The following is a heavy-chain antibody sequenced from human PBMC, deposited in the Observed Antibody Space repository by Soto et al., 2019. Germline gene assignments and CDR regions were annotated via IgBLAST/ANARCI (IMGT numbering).Heavy chain of an antibody. Sequence: GEPLNLCCQGSGYSFTSYWIGRVRQMPGKSQEWMGIIYPRDPDIHYSPSCQGQDTISADKSITTAYLQWSTLKASDTAMYYCARLSGYCTSPDWSYCCGMDVWGQGTRGTVSS. J-gene: IGHJ6*02. V-gene: IGHV5-51*01. CDR3: ARLSGYCTSPDWSYCCGMDV. CDR2: IYPRDPDI. CDR1: GYSFTSYW. D-gene: IGHD2-8*01.